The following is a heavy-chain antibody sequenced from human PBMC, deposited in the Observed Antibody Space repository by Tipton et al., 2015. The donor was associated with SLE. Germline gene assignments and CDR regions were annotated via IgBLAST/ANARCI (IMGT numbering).Heavy chain of an antibody. V-gene: IGHV3-7*05. Sequence: SLRLSCAVSGFTFSSYWMSWVRQAPGKGLEWVANIKQDGSEKYYVDSVKDRFTISRDNAKNSLYLQMNSLRAEDTAVYYCASLIAAAFSDFWGQGTLVTVSS. J-gene: IGHJ4*02. CDR1: GFTFSSYW. D-gene: IGHD6-13*01. CDR3: ASLIAAAFSDF. CDR2: IKQDGSEK.